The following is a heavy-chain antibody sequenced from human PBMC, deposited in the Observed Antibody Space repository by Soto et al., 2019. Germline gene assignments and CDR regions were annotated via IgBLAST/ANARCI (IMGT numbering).Heavy chain of an antibody. CDR2: IYYSGST. D-gene: IGHD3-10*01. Sequence: SETMSLTCTVSGGSISSYYWSWIRQPPGKGLEWIGYIYYSGSTNYNPSLKSRVTISVDTSKNQFSLKLSSVTAADTAVYYCARDRGPGYFDYWGQGTLVTVSS. CDR3: ARDRGPGYFDY. CDR1: GGSISSYY. V-gene: IGHV4-59*01. J-gene: IGHJ4*02.